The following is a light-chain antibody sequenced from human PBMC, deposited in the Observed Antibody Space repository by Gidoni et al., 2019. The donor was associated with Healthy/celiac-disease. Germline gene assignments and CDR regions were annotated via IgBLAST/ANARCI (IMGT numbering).Light chain of an antibody. Sequence: QSVSSNLAWYQQKPGQAPRLLIYGASTRATGIPARFSGSGSGTEFTLTISSLQSEDFAVYYCQQYNNWPPWYTFGQGTKLEIK. V-gene: IGKV3-15*01. J-gene: IGKJ2*01. CDR1: QSVSSN. CDR3: QQYNNWPPWYT. CDR2: GAS.